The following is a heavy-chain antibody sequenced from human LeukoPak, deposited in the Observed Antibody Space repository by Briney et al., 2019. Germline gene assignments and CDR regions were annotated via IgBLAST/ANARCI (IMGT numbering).Heavy chain of an antibody. J-gene: IGHJ6*04. Sequence: GGSLRLSCAASVFTFDVYAMHWGREAPGKGLEWVSLISWDGGSTYYADSVKGRFTISRDNSKNSLYLQMNSLRAEDTALYYCAKDITFGRDSYYYGMDVWGKGTTVTVSS. CDR3: AKDITFGRDSYYYGMDV. CDR2: ISWDGGST. V-gene: IGHV3-43D*04. D-gene: IGHD3-16*01. CDR1: VFTFDVYA.